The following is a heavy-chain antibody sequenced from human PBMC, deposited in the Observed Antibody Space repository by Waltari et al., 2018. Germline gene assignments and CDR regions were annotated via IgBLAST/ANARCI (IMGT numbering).Heavy chain of an antibody. V-gene: IGHV4-4*02. Sequence: QLQLQQSGPGLVKPSESLSLTCAVSGDSMSSTDWWSWVRQSPGKGLEGIGQVQASGRTNSNPAFAGRVPVSIDTSTNKFSREVPSPTAADTAMYYCARDRGRGIYLDSWGQGILVTVSP. J-gene: IGHJ4*02. D-gene: IGHD2-15*01. CDR1: GDSMSSTDW. CDR3: ARDRGRGIYLDS. CDR2: VQASGRT.